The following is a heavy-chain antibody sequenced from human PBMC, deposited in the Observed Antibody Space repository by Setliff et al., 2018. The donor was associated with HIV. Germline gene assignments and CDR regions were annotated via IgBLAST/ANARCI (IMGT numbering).Heavy chain of an antibody. CDR3: ARGLPFPFRGEIPGSWFDL. J-gene: IGHJ5*02. D-gene: IGHD3-10*01. CDR1: GDSISSDNYY. CDR2: IYTSEST. V-gene: IGHV4-61*02. Sequence: SETLSLTCTVSGDSISSDNYYWSWIRQPAGKGLEWIGRIYTSESTNYTPSLKSRVTISIDKSTTQFSLKLSSVTAADTAVYYCARGLPFPFRGEIPGSWFDLWGQGTLVTVSS.